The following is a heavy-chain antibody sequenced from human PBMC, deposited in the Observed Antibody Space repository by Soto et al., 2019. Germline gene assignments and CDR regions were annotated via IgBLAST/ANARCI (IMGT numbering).Heavy chain of an antibody. CDR2: IYYSGST. CDR3: ARDSPYYYDSSGYYTTDY. J-gene: IGHJ4*02. V-gene: IGHV4-59*01. CDR1: GGSISSYY. D-gene: IGHD3-22*01. Sequence: SETLSLTCTVSGGSISSYYWSWIRQPPGKGLEWIGYIYYSGSTNYNPSLKSRVTISVDTSKNQFSLKLSSVTAADTAVYYCARDSPYYYDSSGYYTTDYWGQGTLVTVSS.